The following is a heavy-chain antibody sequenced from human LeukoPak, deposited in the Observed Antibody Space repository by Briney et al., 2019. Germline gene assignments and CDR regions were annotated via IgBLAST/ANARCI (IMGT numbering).Heavy chain of an antibody. D-gene: IGHD3-9*01. CDR2: IYSGGST. V-gene: IGHV3-66*01. J-gene: IGHJ6*02. CDR1: GFTVSSNY. CDR3: ATPKFSIYYYGMDV. Sequence: PGGSLRLSCAASGFTVSSNYMSWVRQAPGKGLEWGSVIYSGGSTYYADSVKGRFTISRDNSKNTLYLQMNSLRAEDTAVYYCATPKFSIYYYGMDVWGQGTTVTVSS.